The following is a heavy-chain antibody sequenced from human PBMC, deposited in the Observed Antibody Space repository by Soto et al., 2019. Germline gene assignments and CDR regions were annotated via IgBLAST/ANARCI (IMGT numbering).Heavy chain of an antibody. CDR3: ARRSLRYCSSTSCYSFDY. D-gene: IGHD2-2*02. J-gene: IGHJ4*02. Sequence: QLLESGPGLVKPSETLSLTCTVSGGSISSSSYYWGWIRQPPGKGLEWIGSIYYSGSTYYNPSLKSRVTISVDTSKNQFSLKLSSVTAADTAVYYCARRSLRYCSSTSCYSFDYWGQGTLVTVSS. V-gene: IGHV4-39*01. CDR1: GGSISSSSYY. CDR2: IYYSGST.